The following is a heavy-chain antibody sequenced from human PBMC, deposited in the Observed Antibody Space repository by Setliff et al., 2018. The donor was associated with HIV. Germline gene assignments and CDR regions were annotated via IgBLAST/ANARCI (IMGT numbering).Heavy chain of an antibody. CDR1: GFTFSSYG. V-gene: IGHV3-48*01. CDR3: VKDDTTGLYYLDF. J-gene: IGHJ4*02. Sequence: GGSLRLSCAASGFTFSSYGMNWVRQAPGKGLEWVSHISSSGVIHYADSVKGRFTISRDDSKNTLYLQMNSLRAEDSAIYYCVKDDTTGLYYLDFWGQGTLVTVSS. CDR2: ISSSGVI. D-gene: IGHD2-8*01.